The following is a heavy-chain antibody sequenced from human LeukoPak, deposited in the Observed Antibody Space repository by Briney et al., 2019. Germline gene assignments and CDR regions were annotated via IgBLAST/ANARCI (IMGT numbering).Heavy chain of an antibody. D-gene: IGHD7-27*01. CDR2: IKEGGSEK. V-gene: IGHV3-7*03. CDR3: ARVGVLGYMDV. CDR1: GFTFSNYW. Sequence: GGSLRLSCAASGFTFSNYWMSWVRQAPGKGLEWVANIKEGGSEKYYVDSVKGRFTISRDNAKNSLYLQMNSLRAEDTALYYCARVGVLGYMDVWGKGTTVTVSS. J-gene: IGHJ6*03.